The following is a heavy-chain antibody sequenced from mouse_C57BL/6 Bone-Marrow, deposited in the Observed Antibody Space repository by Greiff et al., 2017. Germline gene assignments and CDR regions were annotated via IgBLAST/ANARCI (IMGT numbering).Heavy chain of an antibody. CDR2: ISSGGSYT. CDR3: ARHRYYYGSSYDY. D-gene: IGHD1-1*01. V-gene: IGHV5-6*01. J-gene: IGHJ2*01. Sequence: EVQLVESGGDLVKPGGSLKLSCAASGFTFSSYGMSWVRQTPDKRLEWVATISSGGSYTYYPDSVKGRFTITRDNAKNTLYLQMSSLKSADTAMYYCARHRYYYGSSYDYWGQGTTLTVSS. CDR1: GFTFSSYG.